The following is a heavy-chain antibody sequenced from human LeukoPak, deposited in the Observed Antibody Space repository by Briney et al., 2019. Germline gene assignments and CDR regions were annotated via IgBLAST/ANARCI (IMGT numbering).Heavy chain of an antibody. V-gene: IGHV4-59*12. CDR2: IYYSGNT. J-gene: IGHJ3*02. CDR1: GGSISSYY. D-gene: IGHD6-19*01. CDR3: AIRSSGWYNDAFDI. Sequence: PSETLSLTCTVSGGSISSYYWSWIRQPPGKGLEWIGYIYYSGNTNYNPSLKSRVTISVDTSKNQFSLKLSSVTAADTAVYYCAIRSSGWYNDAFDIWGQGTMVTVSS.